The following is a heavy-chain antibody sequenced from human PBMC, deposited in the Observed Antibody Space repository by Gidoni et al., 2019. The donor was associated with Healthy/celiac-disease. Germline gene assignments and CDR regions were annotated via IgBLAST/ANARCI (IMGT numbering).Heavy chain of an antibody. J-gene: IGHJ6*02. V-gene: IGHV3-48*02. CDR2: ISSSSSTI. CDR3: ARREQWLSPYYYYYGMDV. D-gene: IGHD6-19*01. Sequence: EVQLVESGGGLVQPGGSLRLSCAASGFTFGSYSMNWVRQAPGKGLECVSYISSSSSTIYYADSVKGRFTISRDNAKNSLYLQMNSLRDEDTAVYYCARREQWLSPYYYYYGMDVWGQGTTVTVSS. CDR1: GFTFGSYS.